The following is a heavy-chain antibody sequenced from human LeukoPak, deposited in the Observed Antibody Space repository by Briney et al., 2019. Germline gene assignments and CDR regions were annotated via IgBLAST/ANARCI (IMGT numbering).Heavy chain of an antibody. CDR2: INHSGST. V-gene: IGHV4-34*01. CDR1: GWSFSGYY. D-gene: IGHD2-2*01. Sequence: ETLSLTCALYGWSFSGYYWSWIRKPPGKGLGWIGEINHSGSTNYNPSLTSRVTISVDTSKNQFSLKLSSVTAADTAVYYCAADCTSTSCYLPIAYWGQGTLVTVSS. CDR3: AADCTSTSCYLPIAY. J-gene: IGHJ4*02.